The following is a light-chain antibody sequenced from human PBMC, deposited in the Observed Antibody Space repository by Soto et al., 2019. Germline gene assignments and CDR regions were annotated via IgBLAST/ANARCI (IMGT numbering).Light chain of an antibody. J-gene: IGKJ5*01. CDR3: QQRSNWPIT. CDR2: DAS. Sequence: PGERVTLSCRTSQSVSKYFAWYQQKPGRAPRLLIYDASSRATGIPARFIGSGSGTDFTLTISSLEPEDFAIYYCQQRSNWPITFGQGTRLAIK. V-gene: IGKV3-11*01. CDR1: QSVSKY.